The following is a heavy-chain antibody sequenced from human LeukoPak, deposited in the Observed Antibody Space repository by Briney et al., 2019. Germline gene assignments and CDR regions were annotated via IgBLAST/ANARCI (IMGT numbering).Heavy chain of an antibody. V-gene: IGHV3-23*01. D-gene: IGHD3-10*01. CDR2: ISGSGGST. CDR1: GFTFSSYA. J-gene: IGHJ4*02. Sequence: GGSLRLSCAASGFTFSSYAMSWVRQAPGKGLEWVSAISGSGGSTYYADSVKGRFTISRDNSKNTLSLQMNSLRAEDTAVYYCVRDISGEKSFDYWGQGTLVTVSS. CDR3: VRDISGEKSFDY.